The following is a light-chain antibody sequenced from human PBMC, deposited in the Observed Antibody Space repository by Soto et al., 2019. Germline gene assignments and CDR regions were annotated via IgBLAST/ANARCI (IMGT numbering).Light chain of an antibody. J-gene: IGKJ4*01. Sequence: DIQMTQSPSTLSASVGDRVTITCRASQSISSWLAGYRQKPGKAPKLLIYKTSNLESGVPSRFSGSGSGTEFSLTISSLQPDDFATYYSQQYQSFSLTFGGGTRVEVK. CDR3: QQYQSFSLT. V-gene: IGKV1-5*03. CDR2: KTS. CDR1: QSISSW.